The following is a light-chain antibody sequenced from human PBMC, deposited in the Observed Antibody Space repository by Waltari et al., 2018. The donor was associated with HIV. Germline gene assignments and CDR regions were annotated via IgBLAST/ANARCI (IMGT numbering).Light chain of an antibody. CDR3: AAWDDSLNGVV. CDR1: NSNLGSNT. CDR2: NNK. V-gene: IGLV1-44*01. J-gene: IGLJ2*01. Sequence: QSVLTQPPSASGTPGQRVTISCSGSNSNLGSNTVNWYQQPPGTAPKLLIYNNKQRPSGVPDRISGSKSGTSASLAISGLQSEDEADYYCAAWDDSLNGVVFGGGTKLTVL.